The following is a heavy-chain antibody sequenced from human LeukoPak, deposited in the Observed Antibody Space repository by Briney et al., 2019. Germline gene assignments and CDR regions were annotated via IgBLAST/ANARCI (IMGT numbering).Heavy chain of an antibody. CDR2: IYYSGST. CDR1: GGSISSGGYY. CDR3: ARVARRTGVEY. J-gene: IGHJ4*02. Sequence: SETLSLTCTVSGGSISSGGYYWSWIRQHPGKGLEWIGYIYYSGSTYYNPSLKSRVTISVDTSKNQFSLKLSSVTAADTAVYYCARVARRTGVEYWGQGTLVTVSS. V-gene: IGHV4-31*03. D-gene: IGHD1-14*01.